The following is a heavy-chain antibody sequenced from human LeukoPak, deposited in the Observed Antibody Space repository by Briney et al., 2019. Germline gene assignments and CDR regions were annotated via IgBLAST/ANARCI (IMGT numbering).Heavy chain of an antibody. J-gene: IGHJ4*02. CDR2: ISSSSSYI. CDR3: ARTVITTMRRFDY. V-gene: IGHV3-21*01. Sequence: PGGFLRLSCAASGFTLSSYSMNWVRPAPGKGLEWVSSISSSSSYIYYADSVKGRFTISRDNAKNSLYLQMNSLRAEDTAVYYCARTVITTMRRFDYWGQGTLVTVSS. D-gene: IGHD3-22*01. CDR1: GFTLSSYS.